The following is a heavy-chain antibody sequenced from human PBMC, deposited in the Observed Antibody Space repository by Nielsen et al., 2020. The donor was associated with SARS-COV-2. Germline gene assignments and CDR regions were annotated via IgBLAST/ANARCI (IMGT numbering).Heavy chain of an antibody. V-gene: IGHV4-39*01. D-gene: IGHD3-10*01. CDR2: IYYSGST. CDR3: ARRLLLFGELSYFDY. J-gene: IGHJ4*02. Sequence: GSLRLSCTVSGGSISSSSYYWGWIRQPPGKGLEWIGSIYYSGSTYYNPSLKSRVTISVDTSKNQFSLKLSSVTAADTAVYYCARRLLLFGELSYFDYWGQGTLVTVSS. CDR1: GGSISSSSYY.